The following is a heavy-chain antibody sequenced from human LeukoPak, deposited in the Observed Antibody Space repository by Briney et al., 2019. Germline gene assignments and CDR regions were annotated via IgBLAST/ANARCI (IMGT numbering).Heavy chain of an antibody. CDR3: ARGSSFASENCGGDCYPYYFDY. J-gene: IGHJ4*02. Sequence: SETLSLTCTVSGGSISSYYWSWIRQPPGKGLEWIGYIYYSGSTNYNPSLKSRVTISVDTSKNQFSLKLSSVTAADTAVYYCARGSSFASENCGGDCYPYYFDYWGQGTLVTVSS. D-gene: IGHD2-21*02. CDR1: GGSISSYY. V-gene: IGHV4-59*12. CDR2: IYYSGST.